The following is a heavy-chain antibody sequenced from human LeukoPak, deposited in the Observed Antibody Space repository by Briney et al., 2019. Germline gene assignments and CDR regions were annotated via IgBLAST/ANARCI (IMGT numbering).Heavy chain of an antibody. CDR2: ISSSGSTI. V-gene: IGHV3-11*01. CDR1: GFTFSDYY. Sequence: PGGSLRLSCAASGFTFSDYYMSWIRQAPGKGLEWVSYISSSGSTIYYADSVKGRFTISRDNAKNSLYLQMNSLRGEDTAVYYCARSDFWSGYSTGMDVWGQGTTVTVSS. J-gene: IGHJ6*02. D-gene: IGHD3-3*01. CDR3: ARSDFWSGYSTGMDV.